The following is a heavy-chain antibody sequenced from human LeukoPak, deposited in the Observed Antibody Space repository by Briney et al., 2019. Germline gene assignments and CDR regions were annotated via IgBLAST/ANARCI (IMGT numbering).Heavy chain of an antibody. V-gene: IGHV3-21*01. Sequence: GGSLRLSCAASGFLFGSYSVIWVRQAPGKGLEWVSSISSTSSYIFYADSLKGRFTISRDNAKNTLYLQMNSMRAEDTAVYFWARFGGGSCSGSSCYDYYVDAWGKGTTVTVSS. CDR2: ISSTSSYI. J-gene: IGHJ6*03. CDR1: GFLFGSYS. CDR3: ARFGGGSCSGSSCYDYYVDA. D-gene: IGHD2-15*01.